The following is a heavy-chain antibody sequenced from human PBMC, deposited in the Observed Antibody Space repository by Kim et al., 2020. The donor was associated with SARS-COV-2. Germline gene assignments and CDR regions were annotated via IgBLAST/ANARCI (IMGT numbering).Heavy chain of an antibody. Sequence: GGSLRLSCAASGFTFSSYGMHWVRQAPGKGLEWVAVISYDGSNKYYADSVKGRFTISRDNSKNTLYLQMNSLRAEDTAVYYCAKVRVKYYDILTGYSLGVDYYGMDGWGQGTTVTVSS. J-gene: IGHJ6*02. D-gene: IGHD3-9*01. CDR3: AKVRVKYYDILTGYSLGVDYYGMDG. CDR1: GFTFSSYG. V-gene: IGHV3-30*18. CDR2: ISYDGSNK.